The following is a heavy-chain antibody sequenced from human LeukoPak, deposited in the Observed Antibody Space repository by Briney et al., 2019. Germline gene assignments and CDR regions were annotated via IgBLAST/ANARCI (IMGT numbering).Heavy chain of an antibody. CDR1: GGSISSYY. Sequence: PSETLSLTCTVSGGSISSYYWSWVRQPPGKGLEWIGYIYYSGSTNYNPSLTGRVTISVDTSKNQFSLKLSSVTAADTAVYYCARDRYYYGSGSYSYFDYWGQGTLVTVSS. J-gene: IGHJ4*02. V-gene: IGHV4-59*01. CDR3: ARDRYYYGSGSYSYFDY. CDR2: IYYSGST. D-gene: IGHD3-10*01.